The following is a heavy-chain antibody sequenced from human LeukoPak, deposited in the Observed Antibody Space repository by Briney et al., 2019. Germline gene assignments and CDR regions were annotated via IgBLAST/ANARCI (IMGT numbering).Heavy chain of an antibody. CDR1: GYSFTNNW. CDR3: ARHYNFGHYGDWGWFDP. V-gene: IGHV5-51*01. J-gene: IGHJ5*02. Sequence: GESLKISCQGSGYSFTNNWIGWVRPMPGKGLEWMGIIYPGDSDTRYSPSFQGQVTISADKSISTAYLQWSSLKASDTAMYYCARHYNFGHYGDWGWFDPWSQGTLVTVSS. D-gene: IGHD4-17*01. CDR2: IYPGDSDT.